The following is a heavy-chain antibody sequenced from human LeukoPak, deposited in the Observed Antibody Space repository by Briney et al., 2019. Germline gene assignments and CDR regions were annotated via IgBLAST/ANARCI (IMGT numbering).Heavy chain of an antibody. D-gene: IGHD3-10*01. Sequence: SETLSLTCTVSGGSVSSGSYYWSWIRQPPGKELEWIGYIYYSGSTNYNPSLKSRVTVSVDTSKNQLSLRLSSVTAADTAVYYCARDPYYGSGSYYGPYYYYGMDVWGKGTTATVSS. CDR1: GGSVSSGSYY. CDR2: IYYSGST. V-gene: IGHV4-61*01. J-gene: IGHJ6*04. CDR3: ARDPYYGSGSYYGPYYYYGMDV.